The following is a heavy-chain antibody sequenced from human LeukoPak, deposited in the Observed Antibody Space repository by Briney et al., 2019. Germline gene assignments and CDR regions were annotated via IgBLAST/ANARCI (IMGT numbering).Heavy chain of an antibody. J-gene: IGHJ4*02. CDR1: GFSFTKYA. CDR2: ISSRGDST. CDR3: ARDLGTTGTTDY. Sequence: GGSLRLSCAASGFSFTKYAMSWVRQAPERGLEWVSTISSRGDSTYDADSVKGRFTISRDNAKNSLYLQMSSLRAGDTAVYYCARDLGTTGTTDYWGLGTLVTVSS. D-gene: IGHD1-1*01. V-gene: IGHV3-21*01.